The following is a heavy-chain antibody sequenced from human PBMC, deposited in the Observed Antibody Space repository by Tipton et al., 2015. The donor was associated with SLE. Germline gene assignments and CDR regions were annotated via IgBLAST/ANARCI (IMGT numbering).Heavy chain of an antibody. CDR3: ARDWGTF. Sequence: TLSLTCAVYGGSFSAYYWSWIRQPPGKGLEWIGYIYDSGTASYNPSLKSRITMSVDTSKNLFSLKLNSVTAADTAVYYCARDWGTFWGQGILVTVSS. CDR2: IYDSGTA. V-gene: IGHV4-34*09. J-gene: IGHJ4*02. D-gene: IGHD3-16*01. CDR1: GGSFSAYY.